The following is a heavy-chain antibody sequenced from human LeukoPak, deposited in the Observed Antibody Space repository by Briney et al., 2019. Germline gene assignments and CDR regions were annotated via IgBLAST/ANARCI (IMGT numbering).Heavy chain of an antibody. Sequence: GGSLRLSCAASGFTFSNYAMHWVRQAPGKGLEWVAIISYDGTKQFYADSVKGRFTISRDDSRNTLYLQMNSLRPEDTAVYYCTRDAKDFSPRYYFDYWGQGTLVTVSS. CDR2: ISYDGTKQ. CDR3: TRDAKDFSPRYYFDY. V-gene: IGHV3-30*04. D-gene: IGHD3-3*01. J-gene: IGHJ4*02. CDR1: GFTFSNYA.